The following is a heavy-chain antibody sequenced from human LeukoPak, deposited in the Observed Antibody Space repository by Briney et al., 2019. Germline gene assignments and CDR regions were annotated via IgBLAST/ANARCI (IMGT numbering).Heavy chain of an antibody. CDR2: ISYSTTYI. V-gene: IGHV3-21*01. J-gene: IGHJ4*02. CDR1: GFTFSSYS. D-gene: IGHD6-13*01. Sequence: GGSLRLSCAASGFTFSSYSMNWVRQAPGKGLEWVSSISYSTTYIHYTDSVKGRFTISRDNAKNSLYLQMNSLRVEDTAVYYCARDMGSSWELFDYWGQGTMVTVSS. CDR3: ARDMGSSWELFDY.